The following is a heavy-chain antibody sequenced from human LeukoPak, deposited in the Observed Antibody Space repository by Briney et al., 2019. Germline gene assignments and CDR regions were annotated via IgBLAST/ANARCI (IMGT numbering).Heavy chain of an antibody. J-gene: IGHJ4*02. CDR3: ARAANPRYYYGSGSYYRN. D-gene: IGHD3-10*01. V-gene: IGHV3-74*01. CDR1: GFTFSSYW. Sequence: GGSLRLSCAASGFTFSSYWMHWVRQAPGKGLVWVSRINSDGSSTSYADSVKGRFTISRDNAKNSLYLQMNSLRAEDTAVYYCARAANPRYYYGSGSYYRNWGQGTLVTVSS. CDR2: INSDGSST.